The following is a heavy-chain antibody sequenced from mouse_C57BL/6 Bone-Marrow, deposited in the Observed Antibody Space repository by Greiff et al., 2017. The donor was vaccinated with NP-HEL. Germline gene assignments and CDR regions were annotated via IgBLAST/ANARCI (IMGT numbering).Heavy chain of an antibody. CDR1: GYSITSGYY. D-gene: IGHD2-4*01. CDR2: ISYDGSN. V-gene: IGHV3-6*01. Sequence: EVKLQESGPGLVKPSQSLSLTCSVTGYSITSGYYWNWIRQFPGNKLEWMGYISYDGSNNYNPSLKNRISITRDTSKNQFFLKLNSVTTEDTATYYCARDGVYDYDGAWFAYWGQGTLVTVSA. J-gene: IGHJ3*01. CDR3: ARDGVYDYDGAWFAY.